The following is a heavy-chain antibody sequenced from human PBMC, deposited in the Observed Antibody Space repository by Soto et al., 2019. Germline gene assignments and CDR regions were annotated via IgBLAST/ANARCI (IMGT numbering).Heavy chain of an antibody. Sequence: SETLSLTCTVSGGSISRGGYYWSWIGQYPGLGLEWIGAVYYTGSTYYKRPLKSRLTMSVDTSKNQFSLMLTSVTAADTAVYYCAREYSSSWYGYFQHWGQCIPVPVSS. J-gene: IGHJ1*01. CDR1: GGSISRGGYY. CDR3: AREYSSSWYGYFQH. D-gene: IGHD6-13*01. CDR2: VYYTGST. V-gene: IGHV4-31*03.